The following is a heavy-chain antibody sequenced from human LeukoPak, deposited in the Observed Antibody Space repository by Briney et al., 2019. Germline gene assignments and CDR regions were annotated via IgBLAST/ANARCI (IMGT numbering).Heavy chain of an antibody. CDR2: IYSDGST. D-gene: IGHD3-10*01. CDR1: GFTVSSNY. Sequence: GGSLTLSCAASGFTVSSNYMSWVRQAPGKGLEWVSVIYSDGSTYYADSVKDRFTISRDNSKNTLYLQVNSLRAEDTAVYYCARDLSLYVSGSSSAAYWGQGTLVTVS. V-gene: IGHV3-66*01. CDR3: ARDLSLYVSGSSSAAY. J-gene: IGHJ4*02.